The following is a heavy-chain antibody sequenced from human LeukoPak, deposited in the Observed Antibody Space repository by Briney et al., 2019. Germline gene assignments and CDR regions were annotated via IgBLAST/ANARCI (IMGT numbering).Heavy chain of an antibody. V-gene: IGHV3-49*04. J-gene: IGHJ4*02. CDR2: IRSKAYGGTT. D-gene: IGHD3-22*01. CDR1: GFTFGDYA. CDR3: TRASDSSGYYFA. Sequence: GGSLRLSCTASGFTFGDYAMSWVRQAPGKGLEWVGFIRSKAYGGTTEYAASVKGRFTISRDDSKSIAYLQMNSLKTEDTAVYYCTRASDSSGYYFAWGQGTLVTVSS.